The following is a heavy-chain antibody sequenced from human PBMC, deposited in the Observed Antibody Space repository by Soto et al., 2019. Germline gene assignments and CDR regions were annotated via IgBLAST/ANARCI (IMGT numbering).Heavy chain of an antibody. CDR2: IYIGGST. J-gene: IGHJ1*01. D-gene: IGHD3-22*01. CDR3: ARDRVESGYPEYFQH. V-gene: IGHV3-53*01. CDR1: GFTVSSNY. Sequence: EVQLVESGGGLIQPGGSLRLSCAASGFTVSSNYMSWVRQAPGKGLEWVSVIYIGGSTYYADSVKGRFTISRDNSKNTLYLQMNSLRAEDTAVYYCARDRVESGYPEYFQHWGQGTLVTVSS.